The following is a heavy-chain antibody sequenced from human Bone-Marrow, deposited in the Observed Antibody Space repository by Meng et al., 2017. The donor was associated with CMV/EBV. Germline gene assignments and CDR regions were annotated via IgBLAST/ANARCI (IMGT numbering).Heavy chain of an antibody. CDR1: GFTFSSYS. Sequence: LSLTCAASGFTFSSYSMNWVRQAPGKGLEWVSSISSSSSYIYYADSVKGRFTISRDNAKNSLYLQMNSRRAEDTAVYYCATYHGYKGDLDYWGQGTLVTVSS. V-gene: IGHV3-21*01. CDR3: ATYHGYKGDLDY. J-gene: IGHJ4*02. CDR2: ISSSSSYI. D-gene: IGHD5-24*01.